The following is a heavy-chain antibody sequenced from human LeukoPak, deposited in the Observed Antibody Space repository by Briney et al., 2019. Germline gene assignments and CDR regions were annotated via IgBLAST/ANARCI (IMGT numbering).Heavy chain of an antibody. D-gene: IGHD3-22*01. Sequence: GGSLRFPCAASGFTFSSYEMNWVRQAPGKGLEWVSYISSSGSTIYYADSVKGRFTISRDNAKNSLYLQMNSLRAEDTAVYYCARVVRDYYDSSGYFFDYWGQGTLVTVSS. J-gene: IGHJ4*02. CDR1: GFTFSSYE. V-gene: IGHV3-48*03. CDR3: ARVVRDYYDSSGYFFDY. CDR2: ISSSGSTI.